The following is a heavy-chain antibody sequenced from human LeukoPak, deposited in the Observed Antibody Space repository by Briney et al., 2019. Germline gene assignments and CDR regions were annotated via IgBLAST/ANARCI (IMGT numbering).Heavy chain of an antibody. V-gene: IGHV3-23*01. D-gene: IGHD4-17*01. CDR3: AKDNKDDYGDYRGVDY. Sequence: GGSLRLSCAASGFTFSSYAMSWVHQAPGKGLEWVSAVSGSGGSTFYADSVKGRFTISRDNSRNTLFLQMNSLRAEDTAVYYCAKDNKDDYGDYRGVDYWGQGTLVTVSS. CDR1: GFTFSSYA. CDR2: VSGSGGST. J-gene: IGHJ4*02.